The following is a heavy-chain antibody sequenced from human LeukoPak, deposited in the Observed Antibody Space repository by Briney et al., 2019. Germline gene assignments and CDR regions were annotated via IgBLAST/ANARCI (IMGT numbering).Heavy chain of an antibody. V-gene: IGHV4-34*01. CDR1: GGSFSGYY. CDR3: AQNRGGAQIDY. CDR2: INHSGST. D-gene: IGHD3-16*01. Sequence: SETLSLTCAVYGGSFSGYYWSWIRQPPGKGLEWIGEINHSGSTNYNPSLKSRVPISVDTSKNQFSLKLSSVTAADTAVYYCAQNRGGAQIDYWGQGTLVTVSS. J-gene: IGHJ4*02.